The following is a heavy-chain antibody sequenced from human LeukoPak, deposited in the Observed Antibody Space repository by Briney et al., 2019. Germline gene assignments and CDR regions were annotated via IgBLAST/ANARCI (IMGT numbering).Heavy chain of an antibody. J-gene: IGHJ4*02. Sequence: GGSLRLSCAASAFTFSSYSMNWVRQAPGKGLEWVSSISSSSSYIYYADSVKGRFTISRDNAKNSLYLQMNSLRAEDTAVYYCARANLFEIIAAEAFFDYRGQGTLVTVSS. CDR1: AFTFSSYS. V-gene: IGHV3-21*01. D-gene: IGHD6-13*01. CDR2: ISSSSSYI. CDR3: ARANLFEIIAAEAFFDY.